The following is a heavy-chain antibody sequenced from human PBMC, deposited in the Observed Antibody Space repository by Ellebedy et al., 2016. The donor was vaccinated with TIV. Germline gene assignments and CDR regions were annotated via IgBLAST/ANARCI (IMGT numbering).Heavy chain of an antibody. J-gene: IGHJ4*02. CDR1: GFTFSNYA. CDR2: IGGGGTST. V-gene: IGHV3-23*01. D-gene: IGHD5-12*01. Sequence: GESLKISCAASGFTFSNYAMAWVRQAPGKGLEWVSAIGGGGTSTYYADSVKGRFTISRDNSKNTLYLQLNSLRAEDTAVFYCARHVDIVPTIGVDFWGQGTLVTVSS. CDR3: ARHVDIVPTIGVDF.